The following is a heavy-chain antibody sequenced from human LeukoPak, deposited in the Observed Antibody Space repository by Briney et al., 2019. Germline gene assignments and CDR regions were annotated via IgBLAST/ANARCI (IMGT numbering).Heavy chain of an antibody. V-gene: IGHV1-2*02. CDR2: INPNSGGT. CDR1: GYTFTGYY. CDR3: ASSHGSANNWFDP. Sequence: EASVKVSCKASGYTFTGYYMHWVRQAPGQGLEWMGWINPNSGGTNYAQKFQGRVTMTRDTSISTAYMELSRLRSDDTAGYYRASSHGSANNWFDPWGQGTLVTVSS. J-gene: IGHJ5*02. D-gene: IGHD3-10*01.